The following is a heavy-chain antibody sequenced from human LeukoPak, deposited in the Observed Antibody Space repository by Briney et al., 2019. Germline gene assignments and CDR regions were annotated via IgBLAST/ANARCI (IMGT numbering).Heavy chain of an antibody. Sequence: SQTLSLTCAISGDSVSSNSAAWNWIRQSPSRGLEWLGRTYYRSKWYNDYAVSVKSRITINPDTSKNQFSLQLNSVTPEDTAVYYCARCRGYCSGGETYYFDYWGQGTLVTVSP. D-gene: IGHD2-15*01. CDR2: TYYRSKWYN. CDR1: GDSVSSNSAA. V-gene: IGHV6-1*01. J-gene: IGHJ4*02. CDR3: ARCRGYCSGGETYYFDY.